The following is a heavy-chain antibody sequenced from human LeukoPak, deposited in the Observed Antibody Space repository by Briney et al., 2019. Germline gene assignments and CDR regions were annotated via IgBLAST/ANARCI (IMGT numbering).Heavy chain of an antibody. J-gene: IGHJ3*02. Sequence: GGSLRLSCAASGFTFSSYAMSWVRQAPGKGLGWVSDISGSGGSTYYAGSVKGRFTISRDNSKNTLYLQMNSLRAEDTAVYYCAKPEGEVVTPYDAFDIWGQGTMVTVSS. CDR1: GFTFSSYA. D-gene: IGHD2-15*01. CDR3: AKPEGEVVTPYDAFDI. V-gene: IGHV3-23*01. CDR2: ISGSGGST.